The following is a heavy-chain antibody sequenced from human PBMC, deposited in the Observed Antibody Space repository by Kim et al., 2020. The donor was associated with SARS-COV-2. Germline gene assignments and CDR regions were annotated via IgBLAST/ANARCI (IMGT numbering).Heavy chain of an antibody. Sequence: GGSLRLSCAASGFTFSSYSMNWVRQAPGKGLEWVSYISSSSSTIYYADSVKGRFTISRDNAKNSLYLQMNSLRDEDTAVYYCARDKLLWFGGTGYYFDYWGQGTLVTVSS. V-gene: IGHV3-48*02. D-gene: IGHD3-10*01. CDR2: ISSSSSTI. J-gene: IGHJ4*02. CDR3: ARDKLLWFGGTGYYFDY. CDR1: GFTFSSYS.